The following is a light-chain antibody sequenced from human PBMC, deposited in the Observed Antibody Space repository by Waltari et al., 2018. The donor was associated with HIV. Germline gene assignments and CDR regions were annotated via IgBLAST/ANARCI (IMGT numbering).Light chain of an antibody. CDR1: QAIDSS. Sequence: AIRMTQSPSSISASKGDQVAITCRASQAIDSSLAWYQQKPGGAPKLLIYGVSTLESGVASRFSGSGFGTQFTLTIGCLQPEDFATYYCQQYFNYPFTFGPGTKV. CDR2: GVS. J-gene: IGKJ3*01. V-gene: IGKV1-8*01. CDR3: QQYFNYPFT.